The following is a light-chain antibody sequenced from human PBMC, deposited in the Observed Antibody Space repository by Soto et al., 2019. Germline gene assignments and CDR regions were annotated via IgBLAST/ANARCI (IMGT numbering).Light chain of an antibody. CDR3: QQRSNWPPST. CDR1: QSVSSSY. V-gene: IGKV3D-20*02. J-gene: IGKJ5*01. CDR2: DAS. Sequence: EIVLTQSPGTLSLSPEERATLSCSASQSVSSSYLAWYQQKPGQAPRLLIYDASNRATGIPARFSGSGSGTDFTLTISSLEHEDFAAYYCQQRSNWPPSTFGQGTRLEIK.